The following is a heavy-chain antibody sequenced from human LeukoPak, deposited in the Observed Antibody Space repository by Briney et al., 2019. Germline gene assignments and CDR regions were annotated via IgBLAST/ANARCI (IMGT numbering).Heavy chain of an antibody. D-gene: IGHD3-22*01. CDR3: ARETYYYDSSGYYHFDY. Sequence: GGSLRLSGAASGFTFSSYSMNWVRQAPGKGLEWVSYISSSSTIYYADSVKGRFTISRDNAKNSLYLQMNSLRDEDTAVYYCARETYYYDSSGYYHFDYWGQGTLVTVPS. J-gene: IGHJ4*02. V-gene: IGHV3-48*02. CDR1: GFTFSSYS. CDR2: ISSSSTI.